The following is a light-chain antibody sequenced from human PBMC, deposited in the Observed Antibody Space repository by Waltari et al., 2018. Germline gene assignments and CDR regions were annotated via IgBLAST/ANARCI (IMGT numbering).Light chain of an antibody. CDR3: QQSYTTPRT. V-gene: IGKV1-39*01. Sequence: DIQMTPSPSSLSASVGDRVTLTCRASQSITSYLNWYQQKPGKAPKVLIYDASSLQSGVPSRFSGSGSGTDFTLTISSLQPEDFATYYCQQSYTTPRTFGQGTKVEIK. CDR2: DAS. CDR1: QSITSY. J-gene: IGKJ1*01.